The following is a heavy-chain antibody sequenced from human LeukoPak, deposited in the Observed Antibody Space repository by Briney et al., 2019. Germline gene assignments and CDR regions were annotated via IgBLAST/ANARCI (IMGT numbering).Heavy chain of an antibody. J-gene: IGHJ4*02. Sequence: SVKVSCKASVGTFSSYAISWARQAPAQGLEWRGMVISIFGTAHYTHQFQGRVTITTDEYTSTAYMELSSLRSEDKAVYYCARVKYSSGWYYFDYWGQGTLVTVSS. CDR2: VISIFGTA. D-gene: IGHD6-19*01. CDR1: VGTFSSYA. CDR3: ARVKYSSGWYYFDY. V-gene: IGHV1-69*05.